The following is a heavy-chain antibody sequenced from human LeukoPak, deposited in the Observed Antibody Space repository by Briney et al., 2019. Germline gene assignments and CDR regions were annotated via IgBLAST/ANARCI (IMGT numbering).Heavy chain of an antibody. CDR1: GFTFSSYG. CDR2: ISGSGGST. Sequence: PGGSLRLSCAASGFTFSSYGMSWVRQAPGKGLEWISAISGSGGSTYYADSVKGRFTISRDNSKNTLYLQMNSLKTEDTAVYYCTTGSVSFDIWGQGTMVTVSS. V-gene: IGHV3-23*01. CDR3: TTGSVSFDI. J-gene: IGHJ3*02.